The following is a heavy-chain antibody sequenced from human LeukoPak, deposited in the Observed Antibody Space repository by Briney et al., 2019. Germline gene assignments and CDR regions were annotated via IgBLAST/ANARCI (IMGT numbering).Heavy chain of an antibody. CDR2: ISASGYST. Sequence: GGSLRLSCAASGFTFSTYAMTWVRQAPGKGLEWVSGISASGYSTSYADSVRGRFTISRDNSKNTVSLQMNSLTDADTAVYYCARGNYGSGNYYMGDAFDVWGQGTLVSVSS. J-gene: IGHJ3*01. V-gene: IGHV3-23*01. CDR1: GFTFSTYA. D-gene: IGHD3-10*01. CDR3: ARGNYGSGNYYMGDAFDV.